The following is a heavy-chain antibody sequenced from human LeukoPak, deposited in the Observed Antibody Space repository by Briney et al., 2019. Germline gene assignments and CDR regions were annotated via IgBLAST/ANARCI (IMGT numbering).Heavy chain of an antibody. V-gene: IGHV3-23*01. CDR1: GFTFSDYY. CDR3: AKVIGPYWYFDL. J-gene: IGHJ2*01. Sequence: TGGSLRLSCAASGFTFSDYYMSWVRQAPGKGLEWVSAISGSGGSTYYADSVKGRFTISRDNSKNTLYLQMNSLRAEDTAVYYCAKVIGPYWYFDLWGRGTLVTVSS. CDR2: ISGSGGST.